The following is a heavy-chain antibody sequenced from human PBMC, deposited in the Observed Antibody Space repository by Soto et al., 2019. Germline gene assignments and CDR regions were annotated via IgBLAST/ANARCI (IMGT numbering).Heavy chain of an antibody. D-gene: IGHD2-21*02. V-gene: IGHV1-2*02. Sequence: QAQLVQSGAEVKKPGASVKVSCKTSGYTLTAYYIHWVRQAPGQGLEWVGWINPKTGDTKYAQKFQGRVTMTGDTSITTAYMELGRLRSDDTAVYYCARQLAYCGGDCYTEPIDYWGQGTLVTVSS. J-gene: IGHJ4*02. CDR2: INPKTGDT. CDR3: ARQLAYCGGDCYTEPIDY. CDR1: GYTLTAYY.